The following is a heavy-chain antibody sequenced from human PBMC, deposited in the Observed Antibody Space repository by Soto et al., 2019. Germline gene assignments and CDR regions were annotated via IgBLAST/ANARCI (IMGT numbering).Heavy chain of an antibody. CDR3: ARVVSENDFWSGYTRSRMDV. J-gene: IGHJ6*02. CDR2: INSDGSST. Sequence: GGSLRPSCAASGFTFSSYWMHWVRQAPGKGLVWFSRINSDGSSTSYADSVKGRFTISRDNAKNMLYLQMNSLRAEDTAVYYCARVVSENDFWSGYTRSRMDVWGQGTTVTVSS. CDR1: GFTFSSYW. V-gene: IGHV3-74*01. D-gene: IGHD3-3*01.